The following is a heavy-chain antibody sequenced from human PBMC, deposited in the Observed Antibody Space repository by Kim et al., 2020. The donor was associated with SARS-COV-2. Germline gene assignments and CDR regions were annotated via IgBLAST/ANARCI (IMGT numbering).Heavy chain of an antibody. D-gene: IGHD2-15*01. V-gene: IGHV3-48*03. CDR2: ISSSGSTI. Sequence: GGCLRLSCAASGFTFSSYEMNWVRQAPGKGLEWVSYISSSGSTIYYADSVKGRFTISRDNAKNSLYLQMNSLRAEDTAVYYCARARIAQGFDFQHWGQGTLVTVSS. CDR1: GFTFSSYE. J-gene: IGHJ1*01. CDR3: ARARIAQGFDFQH.